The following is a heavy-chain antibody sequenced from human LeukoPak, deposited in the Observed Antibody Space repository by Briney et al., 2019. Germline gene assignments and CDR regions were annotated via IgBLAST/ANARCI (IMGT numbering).Heavy chain of an antibody. CDR2: IYHSGST. Sequence: SETLSLTCTVSGYSISSGYYWGWIRQPPGKGLEWIGSIYHSGSTYYNPSLKSRVTISVDTSKNQFSLKLSSVTAADTAVYYCARQGGDGTDYWGQGTLVTVSS. V-gene: IGHV4-38-2*02. CDR1: GYSISSGYY. CDR3: ARQGGDGTDY. D-gene: IGHD6-25*01. J-gene: IGHJ4*02.